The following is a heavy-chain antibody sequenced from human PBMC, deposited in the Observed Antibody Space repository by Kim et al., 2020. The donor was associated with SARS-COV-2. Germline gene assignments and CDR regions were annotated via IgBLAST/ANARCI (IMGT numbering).Heavy chain of an antibody. Sequence: SLKSRVTISVDTSKNQFSLKLSSVTAADTAVYYCARRAGGYYDSSGYYPSWGQGTLVTVSS. D-gene: IGHD3-22*01. CDR3: ARRAGGYYDSSGYYPS. V-gene: IGHV4-59*08. J-gene: IGHJ4*02.